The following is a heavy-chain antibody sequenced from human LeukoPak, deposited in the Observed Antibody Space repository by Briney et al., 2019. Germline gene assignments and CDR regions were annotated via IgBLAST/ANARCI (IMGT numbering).Heavy chain of an antibody. CDR3: ARAPYGDYVGNWFDP. CDR1: GFTFSSYA. V-gene: IGHV3-30-3*01. D-gene: IGHD4-17*01. J-gene: IGHJ5*02. CDR2: ISYDGSNK. Sequence: GGSLRLSCAASGFTFSSYAMHWVRQAPGKGLEWVAVISYDGSNKYYADSVKGRFTISRDNSKNTLYLQMNSLRAEDTAVYYCARAPYGDYVGNWFDPWGQGTLVTVSS.